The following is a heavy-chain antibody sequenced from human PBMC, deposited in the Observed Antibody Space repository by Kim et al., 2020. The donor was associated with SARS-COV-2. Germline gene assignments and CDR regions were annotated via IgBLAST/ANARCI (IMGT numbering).Heavy chain of an antibody. V-gene: IGHV4-39*01. J-gene: IGHJ6*02. CDR2: IYYSGST. Sequence: SETLSLTCTVSGGSISSSSYYWGWIRQPPEKGLEWIGSIYYSGSTYYNPSLKSRVTISVDTSKNQFSLKLSSVTAADTAVYYCASLPPHYYYYGMDVWGQGTTVTVSS. CDR3: ASLPPHYYYYGMDV. CDR1: GGSISSSSYY.